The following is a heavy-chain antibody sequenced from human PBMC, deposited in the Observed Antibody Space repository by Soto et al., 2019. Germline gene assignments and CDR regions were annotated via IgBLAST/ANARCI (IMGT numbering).Heavy chain of an antibody. Sequence: SETLSLTCAVYGGSFSGYYWSWIRQPPGKGLEWIGEINHSGSTNYNPSLKSRVTISVDTSKNQFSLKLSSVTAADTAVYYCARGRGMVRGVTLGSYFDYWGQGTLVTVSS. J-gene: IGHJ4*02. V-gene: IGHV4-34*01. D-gene: IGHD3-10*01. CDR3: ARGRGMVRGVTLGSYFDY. CDR1: GGSFSGYY. CDR2: INHSGST.